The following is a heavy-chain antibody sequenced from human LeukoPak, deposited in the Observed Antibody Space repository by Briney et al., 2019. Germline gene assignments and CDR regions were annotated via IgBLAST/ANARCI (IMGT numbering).Heavy chain of an antibody. CDR3: ARDTGPSGTAFDY. V-gene: IGHV4-39*07. D-gene: IGHD2-2*01. CDR2: VYYSGST. Sequence: SETLSLTCTVSGGSISSSYWVWIRQPPGKGLEWIGTVYYSGSTYYNPSLKSRVTISVDTSKNQFSLKLSSVTAADTAVYYCARDTGPSGTAFDYWGQGTLVTVSS. J-gene: IGHJ4*02. CDR1: GGSISSSY.